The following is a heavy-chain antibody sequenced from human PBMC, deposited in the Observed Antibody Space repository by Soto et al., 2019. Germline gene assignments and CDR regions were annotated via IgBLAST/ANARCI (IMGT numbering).Heavy chain of an antibody. D-gene: IGHD2-8*01. CDR1: GGSISSGGYY. CDR2: IYYSGST. J-gene: IGHJ6*02. CDR3: ARDLGDQHCTNGVCLYYYYGMGV. Sequence: PSETLSLTCTVSGGSISSGGYYWSWIRQHPGKGLEWIGYIYYSGSTYYNPSLKSRVTISVDTSKNQFSLKLSSVTAADTAVYYCARDLGDQHCTNGVCLYYYYGMGVWGQGTTVTVSS. V-gene: IGHV4-31*03.